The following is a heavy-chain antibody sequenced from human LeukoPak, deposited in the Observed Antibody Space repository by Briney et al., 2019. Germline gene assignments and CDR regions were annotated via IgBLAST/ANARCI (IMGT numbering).Heavy chain of an antibody. CDR3: ARRSSGWYGDWFDP. J-gene: IGHJ5*02. Sequence: GGSLRLSCAASGFTFSDYYMSWIRQAPGKGLEWVSYISSSGSTIYYADYVKGRFTISRDNAKNSLYLQMNSLRAEDTAVYYCARRSSGWYGDWFDPWGQGTLVTVSS. CDR2: ISSSGSTI. V-gene: IGHV3-11*04. CDR1: GFTFSDYY. D-gene: IGHD6-19*01.